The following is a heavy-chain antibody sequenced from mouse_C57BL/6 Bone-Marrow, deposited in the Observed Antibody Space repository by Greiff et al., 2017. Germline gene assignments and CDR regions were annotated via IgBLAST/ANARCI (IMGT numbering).Heavy chain of an antibody. CDR3: AIDYCSSSGGFAY. D-gene: IGHD1-1*02. J-gene: IGHJ3*01. CDR1: GYAFSSSW. Sequence: QVQLQQSGPELVKPGASVKISCKASGYAFSSSWMNWVKQRPGKGLEWIGRIYPGDGDTNYNGKFKGKATLTADKSSSTAYMQLSSLTSEDSAVYFCAIDYCSSSGGFAYWGQGTLVTVSA. CDR2: IYPGDGDT. V-gene: IGHV1-82*01.